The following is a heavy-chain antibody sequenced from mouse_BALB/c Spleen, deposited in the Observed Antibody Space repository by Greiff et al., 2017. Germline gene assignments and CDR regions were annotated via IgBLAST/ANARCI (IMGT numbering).Heavy chain of an antibody. J-gene: IGHJ2*01. Sequence: DVKLVESGGGLVQPGGSRKLSCAASGFTFSSFGMHWVRQAPEKGLEWVAYISSGSSTIYYADTVKGRFTISRDNPKNTLFLQMTSLRSEDTAMYYCARWGATNFDYWGQGTTLTVSS. CDR3: ARWGATNFDY. D-gene: IGHD3-1*01. CDR2: ISSGSSTI. CDR1: GFTFSSFG. V-gene: IGHV5-17*02.